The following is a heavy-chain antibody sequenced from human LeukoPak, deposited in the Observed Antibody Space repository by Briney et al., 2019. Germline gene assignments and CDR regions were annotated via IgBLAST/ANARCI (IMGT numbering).Heavy chain of an antibody. Sequence: PGGSLRLSCAASGFTFSSYSMNWVRQAPGKGLEWVSVIYSGGSTYYADSVKGRFTISRDNSKNTLYLQMNSLRAEDTAVYYCARVRPAAYFDYWGQGTLVTVSS. CDR2: IYSGGST. J-gene: IGHJ4*02. CDR3: ARVRPAAYFDY. D-gene: IGHD2-2*01. CDR1: GFTFSSYS. V-gene: IGHV3-66*01.